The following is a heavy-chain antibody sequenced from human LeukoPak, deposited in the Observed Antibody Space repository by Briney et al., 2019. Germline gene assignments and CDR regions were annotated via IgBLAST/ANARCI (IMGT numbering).Heavy chain of an antibody. D-gene: IGHD1-26*01. J-gene: IGHJ3*02. Sequence: PGGSLRLSCAASGLTFSTYGMSWVRQAPGKGLEWVSGISGSGGSTYYADSVKGRFTISRDNSKNTLYLQMNSLRAEDTAVYYCAKTGPGAYSGSFGHAFDIWGRGTMVTVSS. CDR1: GLTFSTYG. CDR3: AKTGPGAYSGSFGHAFDI. CDR2: ISGSGGST. V-gene: IGHV3-23*01.